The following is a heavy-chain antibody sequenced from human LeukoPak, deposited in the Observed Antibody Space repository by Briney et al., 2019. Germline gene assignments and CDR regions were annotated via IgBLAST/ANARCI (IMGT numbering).Heavy chain of an antibody. J-gene: IGHJ4*02. D-gene: IGHD3-22*01. CDR1: GFNFGTYW. Sequence: PGGSLSLSCAASGFNFGTYWMSWVRQAPGKGLEWLANIRQDGSVKLYVDSVKGRFTISRDNAKSSLYLQMNSLRVEDTAVYYCASSHDSSGNDWGQGTLVTVSS. V-gene: IGHV3-7*01. CDR3: ASSHDSSGND. CDR2: IRQDGSVK.